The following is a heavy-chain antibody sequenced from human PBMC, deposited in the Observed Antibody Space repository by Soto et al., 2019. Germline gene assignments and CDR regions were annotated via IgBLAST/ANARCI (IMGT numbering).Heavy chain of an antibody. CDR2: ISSSGGGT. Sequence: EVQLLESGGGLVQPGGSLRLSCAASGFTFSSYAMSWVRQAPGKGLEWVSVISSSGGGTSYADSVKGRFTISRDNSKNTRYMQMNSLGAEDTAVYYCIGRLLVQVYWGQGTMVTVSS. J-gene: IGHJ4*02. V-gene: IGHV3-23*01. CDR3: IGRLLVQVY. D-gene: IGHD2-8*02. CDR1: GFTFSSYA.